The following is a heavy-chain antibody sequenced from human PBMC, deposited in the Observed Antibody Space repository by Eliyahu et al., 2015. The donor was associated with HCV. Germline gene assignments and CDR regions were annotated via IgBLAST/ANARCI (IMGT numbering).Heavy chain of an antibody. Sequence: EVQLVESGGGLVQPGGSLXLSCAASXLTFSTYTMNWVRQAPGKGLEWISNISSTSNFVYYVDSVKGRFTISRDSAKNSLYLQMNSLRNEDTAIYYCARSLSETTGAFDVWGQGTMVTVSS. D-gene: IGHD1-7*01. J-gene: IGHJ3*01. V-gene: IGHV3-48*02. CDR3: ARSLSETTGAFDV. CDR2: ISSTSNFV. CDR1: XLTFSTYT.